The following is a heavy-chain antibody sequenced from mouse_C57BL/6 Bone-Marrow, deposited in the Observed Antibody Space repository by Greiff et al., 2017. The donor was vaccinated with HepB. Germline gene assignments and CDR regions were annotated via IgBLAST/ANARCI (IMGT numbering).Heavy chain of an antibody. CDR1: GYTFTSYW. CDR3: ARPRFAY. V-gene: IGHV1-50*01. Sequence: QVQLQQSGAELVKPGASVKLSCKASGYTFTSYWMQWVKQRPGQGLEWIGEIDPSDSYTNYNQKFKGKATLTVDTSSSTAYMQLSSLTSEDSAVYYCARPRFAYWGQGTLVTVSA. J-gene: IGHJ3*01. CDR2: IDPSDSYT.